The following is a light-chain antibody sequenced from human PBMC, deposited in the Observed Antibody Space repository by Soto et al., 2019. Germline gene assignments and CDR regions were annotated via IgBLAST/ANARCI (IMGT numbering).Light chain of an antibody. J-gene: IGKJ1*01. CDR1: QAISSW. Sequence: DIQMTQSPSTLSGSVGDRVTITCRPSQAISSWLSWYQQKPGKAPKLLIYKASTLKSGVPSRFSGRGSGTEFTLTTSSLGPDDFATYCCQHYNSYSEAFGQGTKVDIK. CDR2: KAS. CDR3: QHYNSYSEA. V-gene: IGKV1-5*03.